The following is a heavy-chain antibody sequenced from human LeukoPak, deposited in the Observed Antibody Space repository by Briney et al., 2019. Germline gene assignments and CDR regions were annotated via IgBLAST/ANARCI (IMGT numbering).Heavy chain of an antibody. CDR3: ARDKYDFWSGLTRDY. D-gene: IGHD3-3*01. J-gene: IGHJ4*02. V-gene: IGHV3-53*01. CDR2: IYSGGST. CDR1: GFTVSSNY. Sequence: GGSLRLSRAASGFTVSSNYMSWVRQAPGKGLEWVSVIYSGGSTYYADSVKGRFTISRDNSKNTLYLQMNSLRAEDTAVYYCARDKYDFWSGLTRDYWGQGTLVTVSS.